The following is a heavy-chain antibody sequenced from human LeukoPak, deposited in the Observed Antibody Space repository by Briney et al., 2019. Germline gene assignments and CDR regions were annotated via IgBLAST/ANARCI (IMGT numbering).Heavy chain of an antibody. D-gene: IGHD3-9*01. CDR2: ISGSGGST. CDR3: AREAYYDILTGSPFDY. Sequence: GGSLRPSCAASGFTFSSYAMSWVRQAPGKGLEWVSAISGSGGSTYYADSVKGRFTISRDNSKNTLYLQMNSLRAEDTAVYYCAREAYYDILTGSPFDYWGQGTLVTVSS. J-gene: IGHJ4*02. V-gene: IGHV3-23*01. CDR1: GFTFSSYA.